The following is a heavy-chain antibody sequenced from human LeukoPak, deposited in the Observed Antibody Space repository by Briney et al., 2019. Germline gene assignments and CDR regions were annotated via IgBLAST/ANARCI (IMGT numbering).Heavy chain of an antibody. CDR2: ISGSGDSA. Sequence: PGGSLRLSCAASGFTFSDSYMSWIRQAPGKGLEWVSVISGSGDSAYYADSVKGRFTISRDNSKNTLYLQMNSLRAEDTAIYYCAKTSSTSCYSCVFDYWGQGTLVTVSS. D-gene: IGHD2-2*01. CDR3: AKTSSTSCYSCVFDY. V-gene: IGHV3-23*01. CDR1: GFTFSDSY. J-gene: IGHJ4*02.